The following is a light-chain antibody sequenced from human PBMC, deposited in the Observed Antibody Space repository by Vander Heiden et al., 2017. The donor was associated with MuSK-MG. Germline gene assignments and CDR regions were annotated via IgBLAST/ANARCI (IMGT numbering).Light chain of an antibody. V-gene: IGLV1-44*01. Sequence: QSVLTQPPSALGTPGQRVTISCSGRSSNIGNNTVNWYQHLPGTAPKLLIYRDNQRPSGVPDRFSGSKSGTSASLAISGLQSEDEADYYCSAWDDSLKGVVFGGGTKLTVL. CDR2: RDN. CDR1: SSNIGNNT. CDR3: SAWDDSLKGVV. J-gene: IGLJ3*02.